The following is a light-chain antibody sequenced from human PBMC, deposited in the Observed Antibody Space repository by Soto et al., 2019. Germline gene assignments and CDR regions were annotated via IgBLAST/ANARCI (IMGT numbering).Light chain of an antibody. CDR1: SSDVGTYNL. CDR3: CSYAGSSYV. J-gene: IGLJ1*01. Sequence: QSVLTQPASVSGSPGQSITISCTGSSSDVGTYNLVSWYQQHPGEAPKLMIYEVTKRPSGVSNRLSGSKSGNTASLTISGLQAEDEADYYCCSYAGSSYVFGTGTKVTVL. CDR2: EVT. V-gene: IGLV2-23*02.